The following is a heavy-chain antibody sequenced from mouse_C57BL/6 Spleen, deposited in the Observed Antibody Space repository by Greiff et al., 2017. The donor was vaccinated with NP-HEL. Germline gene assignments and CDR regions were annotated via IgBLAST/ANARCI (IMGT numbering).Heavy chain of an antibody. CDR2: ISDGGSYT. CDR1: GFTFSSYA. Sequence: EVKLMESGGGLVKPGGSLKLSCAASGFTFSSYAMSWVRQTPEKRLEWVATISDGGSYTYYPDNVKGRFTISRDNAKNNLYLQMSHLKSEDTAMYYCARVLYGSSFGGAMDYWGQGTSVTVSS. CDR3: ARVLYGSSFGGAMDY. V-gene: IGHV5-4*03. D-gene: IGHD1-1*01. J-gene: IGHJ4*01.